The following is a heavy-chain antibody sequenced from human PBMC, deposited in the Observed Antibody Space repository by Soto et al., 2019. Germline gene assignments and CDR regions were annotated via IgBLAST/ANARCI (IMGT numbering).Heavy chain of an antibody. CDR3: VKPLPYYYDSSGPGFDY. V-gene: IGHV3-64D*08. Sequence: PGGSLRLSCSASGFTFSSYAMHWVRQAPGKGLEYVSAISSNGGSTYYADSVKGRFTISRDNSKNTLYLQMSSLRAEDTAVYYCVKPLPYYYDSSGPGFDYWGQATLVTVSS. D-gene: IGHD3-22*01. J-gene: IGHJ4*02. CDR2: ISSNGGST. CDR1: GFTFSSYA.